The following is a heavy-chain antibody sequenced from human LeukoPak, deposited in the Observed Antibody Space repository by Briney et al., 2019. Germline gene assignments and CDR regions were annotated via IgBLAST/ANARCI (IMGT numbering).Heavy chain of an antibody. D-gene: IGHD2-15*01. Sequence: GSLRLSCAASGFTVSSNYMSWVRQAPGKGLEWVSVIYSGGSTYYADSVKGRFTISRDNSKNTLYLQMNSLRAEDTAVYYCAEVAATDDAFDIWGQGTMVTVSS. CDR2: IYSGGST. V-gene: IGHV3-66*01. J-gene: IGHJ3*02. CDR3: AEVAATDDAFDI. CDR1: GFTVSSNY.